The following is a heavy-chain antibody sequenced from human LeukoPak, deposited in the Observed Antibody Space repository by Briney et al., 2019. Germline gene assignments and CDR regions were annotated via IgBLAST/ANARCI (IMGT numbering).Heavy chain of an antibody. Sequence: GGSLRLSCAASGFTFSSYGMSWVRQAPGKGLEWVSAISGSGGSTYYADSVKGRFTISRDNSKNTLYLQMNSLRAEDTATYYCARDGLRRPPTPYCGGDCPLDYWGQGTLVSVSS. V-gene: IGHV3-23*01. CDR1: GFTFSSYG. D-gene: IGHD2-21*02. J-gene: IGHJ4*02. CDR3: ARDGLRRPPTPYCGGDCPLDY. CDR2: ISGSGGST.